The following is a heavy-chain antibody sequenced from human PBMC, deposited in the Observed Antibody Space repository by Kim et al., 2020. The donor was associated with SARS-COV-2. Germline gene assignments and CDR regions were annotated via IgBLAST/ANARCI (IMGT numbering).Heavy chain of an antibody. CDR2: INPNSGGT. CDR3: ARYCSSTSCYGMDV. CDR1: GYTFTGYY. Sequence: ASVKVSCKASGYTFTGYYMHWVRQAPGQGLEWMGRINPNSGGTNYAQKFQGRVTMTRDTSISTAYVELSRLRSDDTAVYYCARYCSSTSCYGMDVWGQGTTVTVSS. J-gene: IGHJ6*02. D-gene: IGHD2-2*01. V-gene: IGHV1-2*06.